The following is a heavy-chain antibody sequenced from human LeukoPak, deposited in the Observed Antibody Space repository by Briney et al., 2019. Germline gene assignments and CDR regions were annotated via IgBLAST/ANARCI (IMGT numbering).Heavy chain of an antibody. CDR2: IYYSGST. D-gene: IGHD3-9*01. CDR3: ARHGAMTGNFQH. Sequence: SETLSLTCTVSGGSISSGSYYWGWIRQPPGKGLEWIGSIYYSGSTYHNPSLKSRVTISVDTSNNQFSLKLSSVTAADMAVYYCARHGAMTGNFQHWGQGTLVTVSS. CDR1: GGSISSGSYY. J-gene: IGHJ1*01. V-gene: IGHV4-39*01.